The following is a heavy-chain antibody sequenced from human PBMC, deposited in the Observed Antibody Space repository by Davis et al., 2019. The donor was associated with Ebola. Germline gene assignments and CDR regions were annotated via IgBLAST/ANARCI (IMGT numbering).Heavy chain of an antibody. V-gene: IGHV1-69*13. CDR2: IIPIFGTA. D-gene: IGHD1-26*01. CDR3: ARDRWELRSGYYFDY. CDR1: GYTFTSYG. J-gene: IGHJ4*02. Sequence: AASVKVSYKASGYTFTSYGISWVRQAPGQGLEWMGGIIPIFGTANYAQKFQGRVTITADESTSTAYMELSSLRSEDTAVYYCARDRWELRSGYYFDYWGQGTLVTVSS.